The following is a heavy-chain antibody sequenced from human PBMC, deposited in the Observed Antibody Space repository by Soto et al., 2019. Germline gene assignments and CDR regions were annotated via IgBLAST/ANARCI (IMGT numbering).Heavy chain of an antibody. CDR2: ISSNSGYV. CDR3: ARGYYYDSRGYYYVALDAFDI. CDR1: GFTFRIYS. D-gene: IGHD3-22*01. J-gene: IGHJ3*02. V-gene: IGHV3-21*01. Sequence: GGSLRLSCAASGFTFRIYSMNWVRQAPGKGLQWVSSISSNSGYVYYADSVKGRFTISRDNAKNSLYLQMNSLRAEDTAVYYCARGYYYDSRGYYYVALDAFDIWGQVTMVTVSS.